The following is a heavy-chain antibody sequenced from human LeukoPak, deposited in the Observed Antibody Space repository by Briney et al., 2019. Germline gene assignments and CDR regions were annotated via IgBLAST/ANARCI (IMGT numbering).Heavy chain of an antibody. Sequence: DSVKVSCKASGYTFTSYAMNWVRQAPGQGLEWMGWINTNTGNPTYAQGFTGRFVFSLDTSVSTAYLQISSLKAEDTAVYYCARGRSSWYLIDYGMDVWGQGTTVTVSS. CDR1: GYTFTSYA. V-gene: IGHV7-4-1*02. D-gene: IGHD6-13*01. J-gene: IGHJ6*02. CDR2: INTNTGNP. CDR3: ARGRSSWYLIDYGMDV.